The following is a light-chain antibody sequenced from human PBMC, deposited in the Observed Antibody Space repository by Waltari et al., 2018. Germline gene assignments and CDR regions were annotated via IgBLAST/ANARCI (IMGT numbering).Light chain of an antibody. CDR1: QSVGSSS. CDR3: QQHVTLPAT. Sequence: EIVLTQSPGTASLSPGERVTLSCRASQSVGSSSLAWYQQKPGQAPRLVIYRAARRATGIPDRFSGSGYGTDFSLTISRLEPEDFAVYYCQQHVTLPATFGQGTKVEIK. CDR2: RAA. J-gene: IGKJ1*01. V-gene: IGKV3-20*01.